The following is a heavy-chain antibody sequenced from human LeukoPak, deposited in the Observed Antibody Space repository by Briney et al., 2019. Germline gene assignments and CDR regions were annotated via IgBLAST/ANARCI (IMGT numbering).Heavy chain of an antibody. Sequence: SETLSLTCTVSGGSISSSSYYWGWIRQPPGKGLEWIGSIYYSGSTYYNPFLKSRVTISVDTSKNQFSLKLSSVTAADTAVYYCARGWRYYGSGSKGPEGPSFDPWGQGTLVTVSS. CDR3: ARGWRYYGSGSKGPEGPSFDP. V-gene: IGHV4-39*07. D-gene: IGHD3-10*01. CDR2: IYYSGST. J-gene: IGHJ5*02. CDR1: GGSISSSSYY.